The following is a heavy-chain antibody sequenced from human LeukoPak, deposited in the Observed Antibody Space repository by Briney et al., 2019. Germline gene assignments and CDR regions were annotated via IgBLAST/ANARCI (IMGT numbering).Heavy chain of an antibody. J-gene: IGHJ4*02. CDR1: GYTFTSYD. V-gene: IGHV1-8*03. Sequence: GASVKVSCKASGYTFTSYDINWVRQATGQGLEWMGWMNPNSGNTGYAQKFQGRVTITRNTSISTAYMELSSLRSEDTAVYYCARGGSSSSGYYFDYWGQGTLVTVSS. CDR2: MNPNSGNT. CDR3: ARGGSSSSGYYFDY. D-gene: IGHD6-6*01.